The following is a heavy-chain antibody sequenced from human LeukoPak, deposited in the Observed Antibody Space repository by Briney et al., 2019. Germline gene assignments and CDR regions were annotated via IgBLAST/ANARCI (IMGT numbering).Heavy chain of an antibody. V-gene: IGHV1-2*02. CDR2: INPNSGGT. CDR3: ARVLTTVTTNNFDY. D-gene: IGHD4-17*01. J-gene: IGHJ4*01. CDR1: GYTFTGYY. Sequence: ASVKVSCKASGYTFTGYYMHWVRQAPGQGLEWMGWINPNSGGTNYAQKFQGRVTMTRDTSISTAYMELSRLRSDDTAVYYCARVLTTVTTNNFDYWGHGTLVTVSS.